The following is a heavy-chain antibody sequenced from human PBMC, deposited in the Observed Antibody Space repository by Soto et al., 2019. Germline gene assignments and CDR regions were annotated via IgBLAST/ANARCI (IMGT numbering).Heavy chain of an antibody. CDR1: GFTFGDYA. J-gene: IGHJ4*02. V-gene: IGHV3-49*03. CDR2: IRSKAYGGTT. D-gene: IGHD2-8*01. Sequence: GGSLRLSCTASGFTFGDYAMSWFRQAPGKGLEWVGFIRSKAYGGTTEYAASVKGRFTISRDDSKSIAYLQMNSLKTEDTAVFYCALHEYAIYGIHYWGQETLVTVSS. CDR3: ALHEYAIYGIHY.